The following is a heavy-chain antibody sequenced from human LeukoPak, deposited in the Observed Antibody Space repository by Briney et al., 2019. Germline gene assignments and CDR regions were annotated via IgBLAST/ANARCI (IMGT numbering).Heavy chain of an antibody. CDR1: GGSISSSSYY. V-gene: IGHV4-39*07. D-gene: IGHD5-24*01. CDR2: TYYSGST. J-gene: IGHJ4*02. CDR3: ARGPRWLQDYFNF. Sequence: SETLSLTCTVSGGSISSSSYYWGWIRQPPGKGLEWVGSTYYSGSTYYNPSLKSRVTISVDTSENQFSLKLNSVTAADTAVYYCARGPRWLQDYFNFWGQGTLVTVSS.